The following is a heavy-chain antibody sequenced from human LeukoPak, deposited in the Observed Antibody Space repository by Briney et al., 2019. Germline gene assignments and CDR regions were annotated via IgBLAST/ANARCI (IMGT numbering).Heavy chain of an antibody. Sequence: GASVKVSCKASGYSFSIYGITWARQAPGQGLEYLGWISASDGTTNYAQEVQDRVTMTTDTSTSTAYLESRSLRSEDTAVYYCARCGAAVTTHSSHWGQGTLVTVSS. J-gene: IGHJ4*02. D-gene: IGHD4-17*01. CDR3: ARCGAAVTTHSSH. V-gene: IGHV1-18*01. CDR1: GYSFSIYG. CDR2: ISASDGTT.